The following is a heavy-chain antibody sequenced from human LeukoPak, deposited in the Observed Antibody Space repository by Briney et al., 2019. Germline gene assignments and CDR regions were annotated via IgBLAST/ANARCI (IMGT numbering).Heavy chain of an antibody. Sequence: PGGSLRLSCAASGFTFRNYVIHWVRQAPGKGLEWVAVTSSDLNVKLYADSVKGRFTISRDNSKNTLYLQMNSLRAEDTAVYYCATRSLPGYYYGMDVWGQGTTVTVSS. CDR3: ATRSLPGYYYGMDV. D-gene: IGHD2-15*01. CDR2: TSSDLNVK. J-gene: IGHJ6*02. CDR1: GFTFRNYV. V-gene: IGHV3-30*14.